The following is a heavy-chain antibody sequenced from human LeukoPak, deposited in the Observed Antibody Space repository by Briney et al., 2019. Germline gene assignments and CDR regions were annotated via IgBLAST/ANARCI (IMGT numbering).Heavy chain of an antibody. Sequence: SVKVSCKASGGTFSSYAISWVRQAPGQGPEWMGGIIPIFGTANYAQKFQGRVTITTDESTSTAYMELSSLRSEDTAVYYCARAIVATITLGFGYWGQGTLVTVSS. D-gene: IGHD5-12*01. CDR3: ARAIVATITLGFGY. J-gene: IGHJ4*02. V-gene: IGHV1-69*05. CDR2: IIPIFGTA. CDR1: GGTFSSYA.